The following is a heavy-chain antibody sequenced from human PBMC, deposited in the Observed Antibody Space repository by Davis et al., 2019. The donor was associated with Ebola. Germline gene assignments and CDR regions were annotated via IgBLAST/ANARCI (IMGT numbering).Heavy chain of an antibody. CDR1: GFIFRNYW. D-gene: IGHD1/OR15-1a*01. CDR3: VRGGTGSAAAGGI. J-gene: IGHJ3*02. CDR2: INVDGSST. V-gene: IGHV3-74*01. Sequence: GESLKISCAASGFIFRNYWMHWVRQAPGKGLVWVSRINVDGSSTSYADSVKGRFTISRDNARNTLYVQMNSLRAEDTAVYYCVRGGTGSAAAGGIWGQGTMVTVSS.